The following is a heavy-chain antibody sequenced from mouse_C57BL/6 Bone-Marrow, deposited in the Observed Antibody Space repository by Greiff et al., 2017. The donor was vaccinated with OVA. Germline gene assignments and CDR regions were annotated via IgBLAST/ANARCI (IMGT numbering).Heavy chain of an antibody. J-gene: IGHJ2*01. CDR1: GFSLTSYG. Sequence: VKLVESGPGLVQPSQSLSITCTVSGFSLTSYGVHWVRQSPGKGLEWLGVIWSGGSTDYNAAFISRLSISKDNAKSHVFFKMNSLQADDTAIYYCARSYDYPYYFDYWGQGTTLTVSS. V-gene: IGHV2-2*01. CDR3: ARSYDYPYYFDY. CDR2: IWSGGST. D-gene: IGHD2-4*01.